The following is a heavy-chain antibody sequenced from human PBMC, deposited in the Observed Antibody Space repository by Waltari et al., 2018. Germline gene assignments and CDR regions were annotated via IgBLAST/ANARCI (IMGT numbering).Heavy chain of an antibody. CDR2: IDSGGST. CDR3: ARDKHSYGLLYFDL. J-gene: IGHJ2*01. CDR1: GFTVSSNY. V-gene: IGHV3-53*01. Sequence: EVQLVESGGGLIQPGGSLRLSCAASGFTVSSNYMSWVRQAPGKGRGWVSVIDSGGSTYYADSVKGRFTISRDNSKNTLYLQMNSLRAEDTAVYYCARDKHSYGLLYFDLWGRGTLVTVSS. D-gene: IGHD5-18*01.